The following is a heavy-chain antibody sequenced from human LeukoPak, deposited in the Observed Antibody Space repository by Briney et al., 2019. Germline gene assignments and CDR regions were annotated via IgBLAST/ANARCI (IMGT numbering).Heavy chain of an antibody. D-gene: IGHD2-15*01. CDR3: ARAPHIQVEYFDY. J-gene: IGHJ4*02. CDR1: GYTFTRYV. Sequence: ASVKVSCKTSGYTFTRYVISWVRQAPGQGLEWMGRISPYNGNTKYAQKLQGRVTMTTGTSTSTVYMELSSLRSEDTAVYYCARAPHIQVEYFDYWGQGTLVTVSS. CDR2: ISPYNGNT. V-gene: IGHV1-18*01.